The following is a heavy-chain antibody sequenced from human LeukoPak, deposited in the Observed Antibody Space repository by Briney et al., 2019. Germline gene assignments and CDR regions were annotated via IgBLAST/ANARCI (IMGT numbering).Heavy chain of an antibody. V-gene: IGHV4-59*01. CDR2: IYYSGST. CDR1: GGSISSYY. CDR3: ARASDSSGWFDFDY. J-gene: IGHJ4*02. D-gene: IGHD6-19*01. Sequence: SETLSLTCTVSGGSISSYYWSWIRQPPGKGLEWIGYIYYSGSTNYNPSLKSRVTISVDTSKNQFSLKLSSVTAADTAVYYCARASDSSGWFDFDYWGQGTLVTVSS.